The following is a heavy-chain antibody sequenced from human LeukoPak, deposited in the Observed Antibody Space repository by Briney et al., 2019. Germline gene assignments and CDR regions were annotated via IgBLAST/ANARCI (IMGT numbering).Heavy chain of an antibody. D-gene: IGHD5/OR15-5a*01. CDR3: ARSVLSNYYYMDV. V-gene: IGHV1-18*01. CDR1: GYTFTSYG. Sequence: ASVKVSCKASGYTFTSYGVSWARQAPGQGLEWMGWISAYNGNTNYAQKLQGRVTMTTDTSTSTAYMELRSLRSDDTAVYYCARSVLSNYYYMDVWGKGTTVTVSS. CDR2: ISAYNGNT. J-gene: IGHJ6*03.